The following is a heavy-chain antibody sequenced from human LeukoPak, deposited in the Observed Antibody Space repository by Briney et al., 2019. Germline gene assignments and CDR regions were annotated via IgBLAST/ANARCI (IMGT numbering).Heavy chain of an antibody. CDR1: GFTFSSYE. Sequence: GGSLRLSCVVSGFTFSSYEMNWVRQGPGKGLEWVSYISSSGSTKYYADSVKGRFTISRDNSKNTLFLQMNSLRAEDTAVYYCAKEITQYTSNWYWVNWGQGTLVSVSS. V-gene: IGHV3-48*03. CDR3: AKEITQYTSNWYWVN. CDR2: ISSSGSTK. J-gene: IGHJ4*02. D-gene: IGHD6-13*01.